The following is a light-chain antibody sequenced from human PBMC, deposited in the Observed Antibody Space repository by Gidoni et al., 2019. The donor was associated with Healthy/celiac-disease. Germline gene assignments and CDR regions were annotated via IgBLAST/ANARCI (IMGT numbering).Light chain of an antibody. CDR2: KAS. CDR3: QQYNSYLWT. J-gene: IGKJ1*01. Sequence: DIQMTQYPSTLSASVGDRVTITCRASQRISSWLAWYQQKPGKAPKLLIYKASSLESGVTSRFSGSGSGTEFTLTISSLQPDDFATYYCQQYNSYLWTFGQGTKVEIK. V-gene: IGKV1-5*03. CDR1: QRISSW.